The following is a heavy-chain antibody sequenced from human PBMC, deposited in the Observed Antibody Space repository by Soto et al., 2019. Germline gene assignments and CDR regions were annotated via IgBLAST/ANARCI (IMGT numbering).Heavy chain of an antibody. V-gene: IGHV4-34*01. CDR1: GGSFSGYY. CDR3: ARGGAVVPAAIPAGSDYYYGIDV. CDR2: INHSGST. D-gene: IGHD2-2*02. Sequence: SETLSLTCAVYGGSFSGYYWSWIRQPPGKGLEWIGEINHSGSTNYNPSLKSRVTISVDTSKNQFTRKLSSVTAADTAVYYCARGGAVVPAAIPAGSDYYYGIDVWGQGTTVTVSS. J-gene: IGHJ6*02.